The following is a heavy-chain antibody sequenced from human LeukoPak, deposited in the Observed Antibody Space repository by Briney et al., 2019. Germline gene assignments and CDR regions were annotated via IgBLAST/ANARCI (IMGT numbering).Heavy chain of an antibody. CDR3: ARGRYYDFWSGYSNWFDP. D-gene: IGHD3-3*01. CDR2: INHSGST. V-gene: IGHV4-34*01. Sequence: PSETLSLTCAVYGGSFSGYYWSWIRQPPGKGLEWIGEINHSGSTNYNPSLKSRVTISVDTSKNQFSLKLSSVTAADTAVYYCARGRYYDFWSGYSNWFDPWGQGTLVTVSS. J-gene: IGHJ5*02. CDR1: GGSFSGYY.